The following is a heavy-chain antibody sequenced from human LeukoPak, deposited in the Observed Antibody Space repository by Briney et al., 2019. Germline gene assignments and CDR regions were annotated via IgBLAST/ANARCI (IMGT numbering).Heavy chain of an antibody. D-gene: IGHD6-13*01. CDR3: ARDPGYSSSWVGGYYYYYYMDV. Sequence: PGGSLTLSCAASGFTFSSYSINCVRQAPAKGLQWVSYIISSSSTIYYADSVKGRFTISRDNAKNSLYLQMNSLRAEDTAVYYCARDPGYSSSWVGGYYYYYYMDVWGKGTTVTVSS. V-gene: IGHV3-48*01. J-gene: IGHJ6*03. CDR1: GFTFSSYS. CDR2: IISSSSTI.